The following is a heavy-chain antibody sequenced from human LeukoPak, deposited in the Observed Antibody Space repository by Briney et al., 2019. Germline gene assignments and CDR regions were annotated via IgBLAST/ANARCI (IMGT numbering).Heavy chain of an antibody. CDR3: ARVNINNWHSCDY. CDR2: IYHSGSP. CDR1: GGSISSNNW. V-gene: IGHV4-4*02. D-gene: IGHD1-1*01. J-gene: IGHJ4*02. Sequence: SETLSLTCAVSGGSISSNNWWGWVRQPPGKGLEWIGEIYHSGSPNYNPSLKSRITISVDKSRNHFSLNLSSVTAADTAVYYCARVNINNWHSCDYWGQGTLVTVSS.